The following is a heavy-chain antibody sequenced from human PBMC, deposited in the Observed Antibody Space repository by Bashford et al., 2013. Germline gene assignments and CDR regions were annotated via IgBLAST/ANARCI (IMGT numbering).Heavy chain of an antibody. J-gene: IGHJ4*02. CDR2: IYSGGST. CDR1: GFTVGNNY. CDR3: VGATEKFC. V-gene: IGHV3-53*01. Sequence: GGSLRLSCAVSGFTVGNNYMSWVRQAPGKGLEWVSLIYSGGSTYYTDSVKGRFSVSRDSSKNTLFLQMNSLRAEDTAMYYCVGATEKFCWGQGTLVTVSS.